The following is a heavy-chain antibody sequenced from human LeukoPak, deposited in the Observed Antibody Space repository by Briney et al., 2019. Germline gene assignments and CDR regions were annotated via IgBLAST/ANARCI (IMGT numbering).Heavy chain of an antibody. V-gene: IGHV3-43*02. CDR3: AGTSDYGDYGGAFDI. Sequence: GGSLRLSCAASGFNFDDYAMNWVRQAPGKGLEWVSIISGNGLTTTYADSVKGRFTISRDNRKRTTYLQMNSLRAEDTAVYYCAGTSDYGDYGGAFDIWGQGTMVTVSS. CDR1: GFNFDDYA. D-gene: IGHD4-17*01. CDR2: ISGNGLTT. J-gene: IGHJ3*02.